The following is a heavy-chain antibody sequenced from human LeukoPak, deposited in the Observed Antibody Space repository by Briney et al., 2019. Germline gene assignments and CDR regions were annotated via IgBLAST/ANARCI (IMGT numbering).Heavy chain of an antibody. CDR1: GFTFSSYS. Sequence: GGSLRLSCAASGFTFSSYSMNWVRQAPGKGLEWVSFISSSSSYIYYADSVKGRFTISRDNAKNSLYLQMNSLRAEDTAVYYCARVGAYSSSRRYNWFDPWGQGTLVTVSS. J-gene: IGHJ5*02. D-gene: IGHD6-6*01. CDR2: ISSSSSYI. CDR3: ARVGAYSSSRRYNWFDP. V-gene: IGHV3-21*01.